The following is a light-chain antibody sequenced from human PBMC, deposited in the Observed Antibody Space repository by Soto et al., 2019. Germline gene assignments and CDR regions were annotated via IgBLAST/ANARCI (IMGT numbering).Light chain of an antibody. Sequence: DIVMTQSPDSLAVSLGERATINFKSSQSVLYTSDNKNYLAWYQQKPGQPPKLLIYWASTRESGVPDRFSGSGSGTDFTLTISSLQAEDVAVYYCQQHSSTPITFGQGTRLEIK. V-gene: IGKV4-1*01. CDR3: QQHSSTPIT. CDR1: QSVLYTSDNKNY. J-gene: IGKJ5*01. CDR2: WAS.